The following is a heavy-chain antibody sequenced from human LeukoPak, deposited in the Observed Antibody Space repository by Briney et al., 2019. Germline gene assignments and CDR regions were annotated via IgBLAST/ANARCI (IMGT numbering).Heavy chain of an antibody. CDR2: INPNNGNT. V-gene: IGHV1-18*04. J-gene: IGHJ4*02. Sequence: GASVKVSCKASGYTFTGYYIHWVRQAPGQGLEWMGRINPNNGNTNYAQKLQGRVTMTTDTSTSTAYMELRSLRSDDTAVYYCAGGVATISSFDYWGQGTLVTVSS. CDR1: GYTFTGYY. CDR3: AGGVATISSFDY. D-gene: IGHD5-12*01.